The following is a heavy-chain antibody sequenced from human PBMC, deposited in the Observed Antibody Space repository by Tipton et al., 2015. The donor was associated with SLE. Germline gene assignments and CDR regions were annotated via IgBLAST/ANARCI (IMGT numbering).Heavy chain of an antibody. D-gene: IGHD6-19*01. V-gene: IGHV4-61*08. CDR2: ITISNRHIP. CDR1: GDSISSGDYS. Sequence: TLSLTCTVSGDSISSGDYSWSWIRQPPGKGLEWIGEITISNRHIPDYNPSLKSRVTISVDTSKNQFSLKLSSVTAADTAVYYCARDRVPYSSGCFDIWGQGTMVTVSS. J-gene: IGHJ3*02. CDR3: ARDRVPYSSGCFDI.